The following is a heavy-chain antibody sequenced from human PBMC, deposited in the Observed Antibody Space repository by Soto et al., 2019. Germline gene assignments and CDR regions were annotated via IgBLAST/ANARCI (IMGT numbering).Heavy chain of an antibody. J-gene: IGHJ5*02. D-gene: IGHD6-19*01. CDR3: AGRSEDSSGWYGWFDP. V-gene: IGHV4-39*01. CDR2: IYYSGST. CDR1: GGSISSSSYY. Sequence: SETLSLTCTVSGGSISSSSYYWGWIRQPPGKGLEWIGSIYYSGSTYYNPSLKSRVTISVDTSKNQFSLKLSSVTAADTAVYYRAGRSEDSSGWYGWFDPWGQGTLVTVSS.